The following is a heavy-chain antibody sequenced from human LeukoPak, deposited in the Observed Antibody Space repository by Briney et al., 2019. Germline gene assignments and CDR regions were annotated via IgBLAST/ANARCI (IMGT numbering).Heavy chain of an antibody. J-gene: IGHJ4*02. CDR3: ARVYYDFWSGYHEYYFDY. CDR2: IWYDGSNK. D-gene: IGHD3-3*01. Sequence: GRSLRLSCAASGFTFSSYGMHWVRQAPGKGLEWVAVIWYDGSNKYYADSVKGRFTISRDNSKNTLYLQMNSLRAEDTAVYYCARVYYDFWSGYHEYYFDYWGQGTLVTVSS. CDR1: GFTFSSYG. V-gene: IGHV3-33*01.